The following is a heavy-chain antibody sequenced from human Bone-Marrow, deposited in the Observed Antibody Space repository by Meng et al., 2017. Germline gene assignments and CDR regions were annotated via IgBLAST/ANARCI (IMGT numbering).Heavy chain of an antibody. CDR3: AREGGPDKWFDP. CDR1: GYTFTSYG. J-gene: IGHJ5*02. V-gene: IGHV1-18*01. CDR2: ISAYNGNT. Sequence: QVQLVQFGAEVKKPGASVKVSCKASGYTFTSYGISWVRQAPGQGLEWMGWISAYNGNTNYAQKLQGRVTMTRDTSINTAYLELSRLTSADTAVYYCAREGGPDKWFDPWGQGTLVTVSS. D-gene: IGHD2-15*01.